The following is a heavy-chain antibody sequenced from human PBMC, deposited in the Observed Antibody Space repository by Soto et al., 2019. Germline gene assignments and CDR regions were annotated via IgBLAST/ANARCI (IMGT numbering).Heavy chain of an antibody. J-gene: IGHJ6*02. Sequence: GGSLRLSCAASGFTFSSYAMSWVRQAPGKGLEWVSAISGSGGSTYYADSVKGRFTISRDNSKKTLYLQMNSLRAEDTAVYYCAKVIGNYYYGMDVWGQGTTVTVSS. CDR3: AKVIGNYYYGMDV. D-gene: IGHD2-21*01. CDR2: ISGSGGST. V-gene: IGHV3-23*01. CDR1: GFTFSSYA.